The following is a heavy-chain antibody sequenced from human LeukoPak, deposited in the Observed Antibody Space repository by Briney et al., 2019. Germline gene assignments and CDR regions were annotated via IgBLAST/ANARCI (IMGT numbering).Heavy chain of an antibody. D-gene: IGHD6-19*01. J-gene: IGHJ4*02. CDR2: IIPIFGTA. V-gene: IGHV1-69*13. CDR1: GGTFISYA. CDR3: ARVSGWYTSLYYFDY. Sequence: SVKVSCKASGGTFISYAISWVRQAPGQGLEWMGGIIPIFGTANYAQKFQGRVTITADESTSTAYMELSSLRSEDTAVYYCARVSGWYTSLYYFDYWGQGTLVTVSS.